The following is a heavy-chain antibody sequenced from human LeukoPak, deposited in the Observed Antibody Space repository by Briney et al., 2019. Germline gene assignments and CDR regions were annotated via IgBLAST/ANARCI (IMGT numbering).Heavy chain of an antibody. CDR3: ARGVAITWTSSYSSGWNDALDI. D-gene: IGHD6-19*01. CDR1: GFSFSTYA. V-gene: IGHV3-64*01. CDR2: ISTDGSRT. Sequence: GGSLRLSCAAFGFSFSTYAIHWVRQAPGKGLEYVSAISTDGSRTYYGNSVKGRFTISRDNSKNTVYLQMDSLRAEDMAVYYCARGVAITWTSSYSSGWNDALDIWGQGTMVTVS. J-gene: IGHJ3*02.